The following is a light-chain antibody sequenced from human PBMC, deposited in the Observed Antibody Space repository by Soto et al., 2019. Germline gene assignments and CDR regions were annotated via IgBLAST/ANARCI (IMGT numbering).Light chain of an antibody. CDR3: QQYGSSPPSST. CDR2: AAS. J-gene: IGKJ5*01. Sequence: ILLTQSPSSLSASVGDRVTITCRASQGIDTSLAWYQQKPGKAPKLLIYAASNFQSGVPSRFSGSGSGTHFTLTISSLQPEDFAVYSCQQYGSSPPSSTFGQGTRLEIK. V-gene: IGKV1-9*01. CDR1: QGIDTS.